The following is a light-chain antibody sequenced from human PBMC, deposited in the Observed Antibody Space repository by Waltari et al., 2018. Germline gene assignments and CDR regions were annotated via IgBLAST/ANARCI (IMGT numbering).Light chain of an antibody. CDR2: RNN. CDR1: RSNIGSNS. V-gene: IGLV1-47*01. Sequence: QSVLTQPPSASGTPGQRVTISCSGSRSNIGSNSVYWYQQLPGTAPKLLIYRNNQRPSGVPDRFSGSKSGTSASLAISGLRSEDEADYYCAAWDDSLSAVVFGGGTKLTVL. CDR3: AAWDDSLSAVV. J-gene: IGLJ2*01.